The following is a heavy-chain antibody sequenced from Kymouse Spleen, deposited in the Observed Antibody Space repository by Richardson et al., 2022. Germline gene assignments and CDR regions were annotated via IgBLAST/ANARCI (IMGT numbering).Heavy chain of an antibody. D-gene: IGHD4-11,IGHD4-11*01. CDR1: GGSFSGYY. J-gene: IGHJ4*02. Sequence: QVQLQQWGAGLLKPSETLSLTCAVYGGSFSGYYWSWIRQPPGKGLEWIGEINHSGSTNYNPSLKSRVTISVDTSKNQFSLKLSSVTAADTAVYYCARVGATVTFDYWGQGTLVTVSS. CDR2: INHSGST. CDR3: ARVGATVTFDY. V-gene: IGHV4-34*01.